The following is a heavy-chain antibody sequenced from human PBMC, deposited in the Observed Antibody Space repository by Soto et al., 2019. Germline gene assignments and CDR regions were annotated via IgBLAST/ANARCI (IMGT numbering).Heavy chain of an antibody. J-gene: IGHJ4*02. V-gene: IGHV4-38-2*01. CDR2: IYHSGTT. CDR1: GDSISSGYY. D-gene: IGHD1-26*01. CDR3: ARHHVRGRTIAGAAEF. Sequence: PSETLSLTCAVSGDSISSGYYWAWIRQPPGKGLEWIGSIYHSGTTYHNPSLKSRVTISVDTSKNQLFLNLSSVTAADTAMYYCARHHVRGRTIAGAAEFWGQGTLVTVSS.